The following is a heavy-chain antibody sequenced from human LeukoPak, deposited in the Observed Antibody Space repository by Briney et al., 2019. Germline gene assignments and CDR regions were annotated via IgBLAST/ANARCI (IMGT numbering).Heavy chain of an antibody. V-gene: IGHV3-33*01. CDR3: AREDIVVVPAAISY. Sequence: GGSLRLSCAASGFTFSSYGMHWVRQAPGKGLEWVAVIWYDGSNKYYADSVKGRFTISRDNSKNTLYLQMNSLRAEDTAVYYCAREDIVVVPAAISYWGQGTLVTVSS. D-gene: IGHD2-2*01. J-gene: IGHJ4*02. CDR2: IWYDGSNK. CDR1: GFTFSSYG.